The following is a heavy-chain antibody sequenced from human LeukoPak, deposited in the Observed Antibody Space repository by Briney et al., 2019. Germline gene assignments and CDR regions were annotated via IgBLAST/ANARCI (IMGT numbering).Heavy chain of an antibody. V-gene: IGHV4-30-2*01. J-gene: IGHJ5*02. CDR2: IYHSGST. CDR3: AEWRSYLGFDP. CDR1: GGSISSGGYS. Sequence: SETLSLTCAVSGGSISSGGYSWSWIRQPPGRGLEWIGYIYHSGSTYYNPSLKSRVTISVDRSKNQFSLKLSSVTAADTAVYYCAEWRSYLGFDPWGQGTLVTVSS. D-gene: IGHD1-26*01.